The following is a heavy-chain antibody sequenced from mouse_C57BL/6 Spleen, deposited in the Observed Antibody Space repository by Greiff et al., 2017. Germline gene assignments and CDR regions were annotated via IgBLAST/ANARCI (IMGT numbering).Heavy chain of an antibody. V-gene: IGHV1-9*01. CDR2: ILPGSGST. J-gene: IGHJ3*01. CDR1: GYTFTGYW. Sequence: QVQLKESGAELMKPGASVKLSCKATGYTFTGYWIEWVKQRPGHGLEWIGEILPGSGSTNYNEKFKGNATFTADTSSNTAYMQLSSLTSEDSAIYYCETGSYWGQGTLVTVSA. CDR3: ETGSY. D-gene: IGHD4-1*01.